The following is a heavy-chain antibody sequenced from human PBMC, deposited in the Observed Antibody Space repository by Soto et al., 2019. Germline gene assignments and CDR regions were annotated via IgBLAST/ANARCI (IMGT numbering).Heavy chain of an antibody. V-gene: IGHV3-48*02. J-gene: IGHJ4*02. CDR3: ARGGLAARRGGGSDY. CDR2: ISGSSGTR. CDR1: GFTFSSYS. Sequence: EVQLVESGGGLVQPGGSLRLSCAASGFTFSSYSMNWVRQAPGKGLEWLSYISGSSGTRNHADSVKGRFTISRDNAKNSLFLQMNSLRDEDTAVYYCARGGLAARRGGGSDYWDQGTLVTVSS. D-gene: IGHD6-6*01.